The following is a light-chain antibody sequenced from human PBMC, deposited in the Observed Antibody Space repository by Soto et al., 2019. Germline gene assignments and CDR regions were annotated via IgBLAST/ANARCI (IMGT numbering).Light chain of an antibody. V-gene: IGLV4-69*01. J-gene: IGLJ1*01. Sequence: QSVLTQSPSASASLGASVKLTCTLSSGHSSYAIAWHQQQPEKGPRYLMKLNSDGSHSKGDGIPDRFSGSSFGAERYLTISILQSEDEADYYCQTWGTGIHYVFGTGTKLTVL. CDR2: LNSDGSH. CDR1: SGHSSYA. CDR3: QTWGTGIHYV.